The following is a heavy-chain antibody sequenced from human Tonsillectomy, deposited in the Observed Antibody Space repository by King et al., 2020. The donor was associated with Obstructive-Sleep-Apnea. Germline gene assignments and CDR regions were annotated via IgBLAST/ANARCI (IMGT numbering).Heavy chain of an antibody. Sequence: LQLQESGPGRVKHSETLSLTCTFSGGSISASNYYWGWIRQSPGKGLEGIGSFYEDGSTFYNPSLKSRVTISEDTSKNHFSLKLTSVTAADTAVYYCWRAPDHWGQGTLVTVDS. V-gene: IGHV4-39*02. CDR3: WRAPDH. CDR1: GGSISASNYY. D-gene: IGHD1-14*01. J-gene: IGHJ4*02. CDR2: FYEDGST.